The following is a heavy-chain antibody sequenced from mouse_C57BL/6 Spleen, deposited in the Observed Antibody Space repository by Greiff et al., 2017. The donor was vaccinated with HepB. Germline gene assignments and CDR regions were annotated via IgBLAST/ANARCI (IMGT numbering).Heavy chain of an antibody. V-gene: IGHV1-5*01. CDR1: GYTFTSYW. CDR2: IYPGNSDT. CDR3: TRGGTWLAY. Sequence: VQLQQSGTVLARPGASVKMSCKTSGYTFTSYWMHWVKQRPGPGLEWIGAIYPGNSDTSYNPKFKGKAKQTAVTSASTAYIELSSLTNEDSAVDYGTRGGTWLAYWGQGTLVTVAA. J-gene: IGHJ3*01.